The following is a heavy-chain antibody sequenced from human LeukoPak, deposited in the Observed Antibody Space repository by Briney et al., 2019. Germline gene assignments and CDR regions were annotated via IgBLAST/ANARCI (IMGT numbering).Heavy chain of an antibody. Sequence: SQTLSLTCAISGDSVSSNSAAWNWIRQSPSRGLERLGRTYYRSKWYNDYAVSVKSRITINPDTSKNQFSLQLNSVTPEDTAVYYCARDIVVVVAATLYYYYGMDVWGQGTTVTVSS. CDR1: GDSVSSNSAA. V-gene: IGHV6-1*01. D-gene: IGHD2-15*01. J-gene: IGHJ6*02. CDR3: ARDIVVVVAATLYYYYGMDV. CDR2: TYYRSKWYN.